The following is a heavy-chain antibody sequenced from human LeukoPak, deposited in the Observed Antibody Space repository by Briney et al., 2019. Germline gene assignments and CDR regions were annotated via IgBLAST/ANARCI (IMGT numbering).Heavy chain of an antibody. V-gene: IGHV4-59*12. D-gene: IGHD3-22*01. CDR2: IYYSGST. CDR1: GGSISSYY. CDR3: ARGRYYDSSGYPNAFDI. J-gene: IGHJ3*02. Sequence: SETLSLTCTVSGGSISSYYWSWIRQPPGKGLEWIGYIYYSGSTNYNPSLKSRVTISVDTSKNQFSLKLSSVTAADTAVYYCARGRYYDSSGYPNAFDIWGQGTMVTVSS.